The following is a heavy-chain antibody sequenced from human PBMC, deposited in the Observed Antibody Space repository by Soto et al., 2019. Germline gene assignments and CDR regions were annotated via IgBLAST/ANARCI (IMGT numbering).Heavy chain of an antibody. Sequence: SQTLSLTCAVSGGSISSGGHYWSWIRQHPGKGLAFLGYISYSVTTYYNPSLKSRLTLSIDTSKNQFSLKLRSVAAADAAVYYCAAAHIGVAVPNWCDPWGEGTLVTV. V-gene: IGHV4-31*11. D-gene: IGHD6-19*01. CDR3: AAAHIGVAVPNWCDP. J-gene: IGHJ5*02. CDR2: ISYSVTT. CDR1: GGSISSGGHY.